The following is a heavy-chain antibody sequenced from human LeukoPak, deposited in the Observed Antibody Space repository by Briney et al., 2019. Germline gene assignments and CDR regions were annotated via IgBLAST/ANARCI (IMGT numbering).Heavy chain of an antibody. CDR2: ISLRGLT. CDR3: SRESGPFSPFGF. J-gene: IGHJ4*02. CDR1: GGSISGTNW. V-gene: IGHV4-4*02. D-gene: IGHD1-26*01. Sequence: SETLSLTCGVSGGSISGTNWWSWVRYPPGQGLEWIGEISLRGLTNYNPSLRSRLTMSLDESKNQVSLNLTSVTAADTAVYYCSRESGPFSPFGFWGQGTLVSVHS.